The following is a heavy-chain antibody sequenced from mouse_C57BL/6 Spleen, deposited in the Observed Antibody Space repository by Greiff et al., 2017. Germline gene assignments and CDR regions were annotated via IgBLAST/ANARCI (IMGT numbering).Heavy chain of an antibody. CDR2: LWSGGST. Sequence: VQLQQSGPGLVQPSQSLSITCTVSGFSLTSYGVHWVRQSPGKGLEWLGVLWSGGSTDYNAAFISRLSISKDNSKSQVFFKMNSLQADDTAIYYCARNYYYGNYGFAYWGQGTLVTVSA. CDR3: ARNYYYGNYGFAY. V-gene: IGHV2-2*01. CDR1: GFSLTSYG. J-gene: IGHJ3*01. D-gene: IGHD2-1*01.